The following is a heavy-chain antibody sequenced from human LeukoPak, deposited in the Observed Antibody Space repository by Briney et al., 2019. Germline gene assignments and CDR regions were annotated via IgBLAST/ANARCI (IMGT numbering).Heavy chain of an antibody. Sequence: SETLSLTCAVYGGSFSGYYWSWIRQPPGKGLEWIGEISHSGSTNYNPSLKSRVTISVDTSKNQFSLKLSSVTAADTAVYYCARGSGIPDYWGQGTLVTVSS. D-gene: IGHD1-14*01. J-gene: IGHJ4*02. CDR1: GGSFSGYY. CDR2: ISHSGST. CDR3: ARGSGIPDY. V-gene: IGHV4-34*01.